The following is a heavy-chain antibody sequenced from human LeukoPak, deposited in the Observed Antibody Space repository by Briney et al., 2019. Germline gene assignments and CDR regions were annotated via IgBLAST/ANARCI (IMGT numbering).Heavy chain of an antibody. J-gene: IGHJ4*02. CDR3: AKASWVSSADAVL. CDR2: LRGDGDT. V-gene: IGHV3-23*01. CDR1: GVTFSIYA. D-gene: IGHD3-3*02. Sequence: GGSLRLSCAASGVTFSIYAMSWVSEAPARGVERVSSLRGDGDTFYADSVKGRFTLSRDESRNTVYLQMNNMRVEDTAVYFCAKASWVSSADAVLWGQRILVTVSS.